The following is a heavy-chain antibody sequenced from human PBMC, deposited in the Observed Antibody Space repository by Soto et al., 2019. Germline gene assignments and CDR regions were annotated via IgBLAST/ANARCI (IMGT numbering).Heavy chain of an antibody. J-gene: IGHJ6*02. CDR1: GFTFSSYG. D-gene: IGHD3-10*01. CDR2: IWYDGSNK. CDR3: ARGRFGGSGRRRYYYYGMDV. V-gene: IGHV3-33*01. Sequence: GGSLRLSCAASGFTFSSYGMHWVRQAPGKGLEWVAVIWYDGSNKYYADSVKGRFTISRDNSKNTLYLQMNSLRAEDTAVYYCARGRFGGSGRRRYYYYGMDVWGQGTTVTVSS.